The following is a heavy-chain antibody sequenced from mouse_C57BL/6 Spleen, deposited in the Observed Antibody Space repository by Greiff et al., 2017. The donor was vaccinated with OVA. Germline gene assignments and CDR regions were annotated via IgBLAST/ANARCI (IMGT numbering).Heavy chain of an antibody. CDR2: IYPGDGDT. J-gene: IGHJ4*01. V-gene: IGHV1-82*01. CDR3: AKIHYYGSSYYAMDY. Sequence: QVQLQQSGPELVKPGASVKISCKASGYAFSSSWMNWVKQRPGKGLEWIGRIYPGDGDTNYNGKFKGKATLTADKSSSTAYMQLSSLTSEDSAVYCCAKIHYYGSSYYAMDYWGQGTSVTVSS. CDR1: GYAFSSSW. D-gene: IGHD1-1*01.